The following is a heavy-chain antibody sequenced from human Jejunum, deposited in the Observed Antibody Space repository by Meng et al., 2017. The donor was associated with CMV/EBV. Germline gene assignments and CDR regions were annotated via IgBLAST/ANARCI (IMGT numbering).Heavy chain of an antibody. CDR1: ASSTTTSYC. Sequence: ASSTTTSYCSPLIRHPPAPGPELLAIVFYSGTTYYTPSLNSLVTLSVDTSTNHFFLNLYSMTAADTAVYYCARYYSVHGWHKWFDPWGQGILVTVSS. J-gene: IGHJ5*02. V-gene: IGHV4-39*02. CDR3: ARYYSVHGWHKWFDP. CDR2: VFYSGTT. D-gene: IGHD5/OR15-5a*01.